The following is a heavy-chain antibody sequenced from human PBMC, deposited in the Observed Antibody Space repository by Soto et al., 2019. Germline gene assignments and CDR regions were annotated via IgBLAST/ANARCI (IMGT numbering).Heavy chain of an antibody. J-gene: IGHJ6*02. CDR3: ARTLGGGYYYYGMDV. Sequence: PVVSQRISCAASGFTFSSYWMHWVRQAPGKGLVWVSRINSDGSSTSYADSVKGRFTISRDNAKNTLYLQMNSLRAEDTAVYYCARTLGGGYYYYGMDVWGQGTTVTVSS. D-gene: IGHD3-16*01. CDR2: INSDGSST. CDR1: GFTFSSYW. V-gene: IGHV3-74*01.